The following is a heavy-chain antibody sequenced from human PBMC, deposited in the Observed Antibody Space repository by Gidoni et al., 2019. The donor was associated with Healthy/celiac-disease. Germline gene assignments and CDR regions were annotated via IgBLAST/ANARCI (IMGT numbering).Heavy chain of an antibody. CDR3: ARDYCGGDCYSFAFDI. V-gene: IGHV1-2*04. CDR1: GYTFTGYY. J-gene: IGHJ3*02. CDR2: INPNSGGT. D-gene: IGHD2-21*01. Sequence: QVQLVQSGAEVKKPGASVKVSCKSSGYTFTGYYMHWVRQAPGQGLEWMGWINPNSGGTNYAQKFQGWVTMTRDTSISTAYMELSRLRSDDTAVYYCARDYCGGDCYSFAFDIWGQGTMVTVSS.